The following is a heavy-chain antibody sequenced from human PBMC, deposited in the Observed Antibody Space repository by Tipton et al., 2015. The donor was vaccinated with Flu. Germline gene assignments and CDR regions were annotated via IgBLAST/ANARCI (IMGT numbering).Heavy chain of an antibody. CDR1: GGSINRYY. D-gene: IGHD3-10*01. Sequence: TLSLTCNVSGGSINRYYWSWIRQSVGKGPEWIGRTHTNGNTNYNSSFGSRLTMSLDTSKNHFSLKLSSLTAADTAVYYCARGSGSGTYMIFDFWGQGTLATVSS. CDR2: THTNGNT. J-gene: IGHJ4*02. CDR3: ARGSGSGTYMIFDF. V-gene: IGHV4-4*07.